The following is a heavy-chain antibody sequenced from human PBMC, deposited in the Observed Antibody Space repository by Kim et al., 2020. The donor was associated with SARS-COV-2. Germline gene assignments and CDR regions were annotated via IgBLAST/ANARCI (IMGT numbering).Heavy chain of an antibody. V-gene: IGHV3-74*01. J-gene: IGHJ4*02. Sequence: GGSLRLSCAASGFTFSDSWMHWVRQTPEKGLQWVSRINSDGTTIQYGDSVRGRFTISRDNPKNTLYLQMNSLRAEDLAVYYCARGSGNFGFDYWGQG. CDR2: INSDGTTI. D-gene: IGHD1-26*01. CDR3: ARGSGNFGFDY. CDR1: GFTFSDSW.